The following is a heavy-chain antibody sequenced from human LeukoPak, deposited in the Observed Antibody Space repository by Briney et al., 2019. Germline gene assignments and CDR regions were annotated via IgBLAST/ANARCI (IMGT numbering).Heavy chain of an antibody. CDR1: GYTFTDYY. V-gene: IGHV1-2*02. D-gene: IGHD3-16*01. Sequence: ASVKVSCKASGYTFTDYYIHWLRQAPGHGPEWMGWIKPATGGTRYAEKFQARVTMDRDVSSNTAYMELNRLTFDDTAVYYCAGDDGKDTTWGDWFDPWGQGTLVTVSS. J-gene: IGHJ5*02. CDR3: AGDDGKDTTWGDWFDP. CDR2: IKPATGGT.